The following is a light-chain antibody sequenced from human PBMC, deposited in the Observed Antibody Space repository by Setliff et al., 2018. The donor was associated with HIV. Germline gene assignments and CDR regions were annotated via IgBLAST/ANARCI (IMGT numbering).Light chain of an antibody. CDR1: SSNIGAGYN. J-gene: IGLJ3*02. CDR2: DNN. V-gene: IGLV1-40*01. Sequence: QSALTQPPSVSGAPGQRVTISCTGSSSNIGAGYNVHWYQQLPGTVPKLLIYDNNNRPSGVSDRFSASRSGTSASLAITGLQAEDEADYYCQSYDSSLSGGVFGGGTKVTVL. CDR3: QSYDSSLSGGV.